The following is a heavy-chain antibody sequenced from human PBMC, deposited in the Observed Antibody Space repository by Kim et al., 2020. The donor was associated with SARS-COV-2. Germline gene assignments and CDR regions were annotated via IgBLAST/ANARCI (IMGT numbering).Heavy chain of an antibody. CDR1: GGSIISGHW. CDR2: IYQSGTT. D-gene: IGHD4-17*01. V-gene: IGHV4-4*02. Sequence: SETLSLTCSVSGGSIISGHWYSWVRQTPGKGLEWIGEIYQSGTTNYNPSLKSRITISLDKWKDQISLRLTSVSAADTAPYYCARHLRGSDTFDMWGQGTMVTVSS. J-gene: IGHJ3*02. CDR3: ARHLRGSDTFDM.